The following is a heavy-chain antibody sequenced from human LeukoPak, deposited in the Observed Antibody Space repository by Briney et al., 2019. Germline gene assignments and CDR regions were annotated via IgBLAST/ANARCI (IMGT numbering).Heavy chain of an antibody. CDR1: GYTFSSYW. J-gene: IGHJ4*02. CDR3: AKGGGLET. V-gene: IGHV3-23*01. Sequence: PGGSLRLSCAASGYTFSSYWMGWVRQAPGTGLEWVSAISGSGGSTYYADSVKGRFSISRDNSKNTLFLQMNSLTAEDTAVYYCAKGGGLETWGLGTLVTVSS. D-gene: IGHD1-1*01. CDR2: ISGSGGST.